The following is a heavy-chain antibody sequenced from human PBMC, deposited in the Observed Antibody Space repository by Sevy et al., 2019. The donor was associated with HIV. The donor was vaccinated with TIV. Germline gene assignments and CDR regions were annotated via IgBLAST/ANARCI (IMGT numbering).Heavy chain of an antibody. CDR1: GGSISSSSYY. CDR2: IYDSRST. V-gene: IGHV4-39*01. CDR3: ARHRTYCGGDCYPTWFDP. Sequence: SETLSLTCTVSGGSISSSSYYWGWIRQPPGKGLEWIGSIYDSRSTYYNPTLKSRVTISVDTSKNQFSLKLSSVTAADTAVYYCARHRTYCGGDCYPTWFDPWGQGTLVTVSS. J-gene: IGHJ5*02. D-gene: IGHD2-21*02.